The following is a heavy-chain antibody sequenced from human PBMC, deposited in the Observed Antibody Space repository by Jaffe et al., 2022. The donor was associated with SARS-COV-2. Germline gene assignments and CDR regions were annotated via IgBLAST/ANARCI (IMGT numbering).Heavy chain of an antibody. CDR2: IIPVVGTA. CDR1: GGTFRSYA. J-gene: IGHJ6*04. V-gene: IGHV1-69*01. CDR3: AKGIAGTYYYGSGSYVLDV. D-gene: IGHD3-10*01. Sequence: QVQLVQSGAEVKKPGSSVRVSCKASGGTFRSYAINWVRQAPGQGLEWVGAIIPVVGTANYAQKFQGRVTITADESTSTVYMELSSLRSEDTAVYYCAKGIAGTYYYGSGSYVLDVWGKGTTVTVSS.